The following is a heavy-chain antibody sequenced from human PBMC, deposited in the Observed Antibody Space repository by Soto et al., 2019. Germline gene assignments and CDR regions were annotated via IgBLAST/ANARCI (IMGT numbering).Heavy chain of an antibody. CDR2: IFYIGGT. CDR3: ARSVFP. V-gene: IGHV4-31*03. CDR1: GGSISSGGYY. J-gene: IGHJ5*02. Sequence: QVQLQESGPGLVKPSQTLSLTCTVSGGSISSGGYYWNWIRQHPGKGREGIGYIFYIGGTYYNPSLKSRVTISVDTSKNQFSLKLNSVTAADTAVYYCARSVFPWGQGTLVTVSS.